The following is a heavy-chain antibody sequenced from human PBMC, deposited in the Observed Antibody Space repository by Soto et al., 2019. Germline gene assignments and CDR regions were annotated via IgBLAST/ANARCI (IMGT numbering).Heavy chain of an antibody. Sequence: QVQLQQSGPGLVKPSQTLSLTCTVSGDSISSDYYHWTWIRQSPGKGLEWIGYIHHSGSILYNPSLKSLVTISLDTSKNQFSLHLTSVTAADTAVYFCAREDDGGDSLDVWGQGTTVTVSS. CDR2: IHHSGSI. V-gene: IGHV4-30-4*08. J-gene: IGHJ6*02. CDR3: AREDDGGDSLDV. D-gene: IGHD2-21*02. CDR1: GDSISSDYYH.